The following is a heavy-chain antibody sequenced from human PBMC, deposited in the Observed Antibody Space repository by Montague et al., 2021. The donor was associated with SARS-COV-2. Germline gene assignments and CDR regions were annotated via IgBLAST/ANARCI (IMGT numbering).Heavy chain of an antibody. CDR3: AHSIAAIEAESSYYYYYYGLGV. J-gene: IGHJ6*02. Sequence: PALVKPTQTLTLTCAFSGFSLSTSGVGVGWIRQPPGKALEWLALIYWDDDKRYSPSLKSRLTITKGTSKNQVVLTMTNMDPVDTATYYCAHSIAAIEAESSYYYYYYGLGVWGQGTTVTVSS. CDR1: GFSLSTSGVG. V-gene: IGHV2-5*02. CDR2: IYWDDDK. D-gene: IGHD6-25*01.